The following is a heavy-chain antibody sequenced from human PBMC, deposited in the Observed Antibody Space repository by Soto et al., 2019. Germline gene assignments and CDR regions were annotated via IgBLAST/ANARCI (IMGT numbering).Heavy chain of an antibody. V-gene: IGHV4-39*01. CDR1: GVSISSSSYY. CDR3: ATMTTAVYFDY. J-gene: IGHJ4*02. Sequence: PSETLSLTCTVSGVSISSSSYYWGWIRQPPGKGLEWIQSFYNSGSSYYNPSLKGRVTISVDTSKNQFSLRLSSVTAADTAVYYCATMTTAVYFDYWAQGTLVTVSS. D-gene: IGHD4-17*01. CDR2: FYNSGSS.